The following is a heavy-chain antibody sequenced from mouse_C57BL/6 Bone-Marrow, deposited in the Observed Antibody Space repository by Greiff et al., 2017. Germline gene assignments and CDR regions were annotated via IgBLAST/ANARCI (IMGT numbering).Heavy chain of an antibody. CDR1: GFSLTSYG. V-gene: IGHV2-5*01. J-gene: IGHJ4*01. CDR3: AKNEGDDSYDMDY. D-gene: IGHD3-3*01. Sequence: QVQLKQSGPGLVQPSQSLSITCTVSGFSLTSYGVHWVRQSPGKGLEWLGVIWRGGSTAYNADFMSGLSITKDNSKSQVFFKMNSLQADDTAIYYCAKNEGDDSYDMDYWGQGTSVTVSS. CDR2: IWRGGST.